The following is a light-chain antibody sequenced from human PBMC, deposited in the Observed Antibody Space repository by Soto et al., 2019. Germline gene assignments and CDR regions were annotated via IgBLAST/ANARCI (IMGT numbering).Light chain of an antibody. CDR2: EVS. Sequence: QSALTQPASVSGSPGQSIAISCTGTSSDVDAYNFVSWYQQHPGKAPKLMIYEVSNRPSGVSSRFSGSKSGNTASLTISGLQPEDEADYYCSSFTSGSTLFGTGTKLTVL. CDR3: SSFTSGSTL. J-gene: IGLJ1*01. V-gene: IGLV2-14*01. CDR1: SSDVDAYNF.